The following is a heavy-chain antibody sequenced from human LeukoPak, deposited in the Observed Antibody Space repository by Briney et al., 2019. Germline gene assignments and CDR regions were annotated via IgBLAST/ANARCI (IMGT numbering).Heavy chain of an antibody. D-gene: IGHD1/OR15-1a*01. Sequence: SETLSLTCTVSGGSLSSYYWSWIRQPAGKGLEWIGRIYASGSTTYNPSLMSRVTISVDKSENQFSLKLNSVTAADTAVYYCARNKQIDAWGQGTLVTVSS. V-gene: IGHV4-4*07. CDR3: ARNKQIDA. CDR2: IYASGST. CDR1: GGSLSSYY. J-gene: IGHJ5*02.